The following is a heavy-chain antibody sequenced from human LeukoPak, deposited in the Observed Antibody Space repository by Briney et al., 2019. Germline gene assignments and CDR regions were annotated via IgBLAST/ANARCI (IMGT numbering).Heavy chain of an antibody. D-gene: IGHD4-11*01. J-gene: IGHJ4*02. CDR3: ARISDYNLRWYFDY. V-gene: IGHV1-18*04. CDR1: GYTFTSYG. Sequence: ASVTVSCKASGYTFTSYGITWGRQAPGQGLEWMGYISAYNGYTNFAQKFQGRVTITTDTSTSTASMELRSLRSDDTAIYYCARISDYNLRWYFDYWGQGTLVTVSS. CDR2: ISAYNGYT.